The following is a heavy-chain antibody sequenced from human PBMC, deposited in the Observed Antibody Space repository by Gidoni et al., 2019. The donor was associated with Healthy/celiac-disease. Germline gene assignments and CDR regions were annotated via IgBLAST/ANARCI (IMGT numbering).Heavy chain of an antibody. CDR2: INHSGST. D-gene: IGHD3-10*01. J-gene: IGHJ4*02. V-gene: IGHV4-34*01. CDR3: ARGSPRLLWFGELTNYFDY. Sequence: QVQLQQWGAGLLKPSETLSLTCAVYGGSCSGYYWSWIRQPPGKGLEWIGEINHSGSTNYNPSLKSRVTISVDTSKNQFSLKLSSVTAADTAVYYCARGSPRLLWFGELTNYFDYWGQGTLVTVSS. CDR1: GGSCSGYY.